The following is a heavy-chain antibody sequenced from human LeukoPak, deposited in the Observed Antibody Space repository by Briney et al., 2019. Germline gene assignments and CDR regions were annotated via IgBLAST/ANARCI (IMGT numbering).Heavy chain of an antibody. D-gene: IGHD6-19*01. CDR1: GGSFSGYY. J-gene: IGHJ4*02. CDR3: ARRGQWLARIFDY. Sequence: SETLSLTCAVYGGSFSGYYWSWIRQPPGKGLEWIGEINHSGSTNYNPSLKSRVTISVDTSKNQFSLKLSSVTAAGTAVYYCARRGQWLARIFDYWGQGTLVTVSS. CDR2: INHSGST. V-gene: IGHV4-34*01.